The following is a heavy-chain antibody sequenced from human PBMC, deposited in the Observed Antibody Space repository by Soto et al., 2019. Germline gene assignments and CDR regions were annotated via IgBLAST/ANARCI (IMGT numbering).Heavy chain of an antibody. CDR2: IYYSGST. CDR1: GGSISSYY. V-gene: IGHV4-59*08. Sequence: QVQLQESGPGLVKPSETLSLTCTVSGGSISSYYWSWIRQPPGKGLEWIGYIYYSGSTNYNPSLKSRVTLSVDTSKNQFSLKLSSVSAADTAVYYCARLDSSSWYRFDYWGQGTLVTVSS. CDR3: ARLDSSSWYRFDY. J-gene: IGHJ4*02. D-gene: IGHD6-13*01.